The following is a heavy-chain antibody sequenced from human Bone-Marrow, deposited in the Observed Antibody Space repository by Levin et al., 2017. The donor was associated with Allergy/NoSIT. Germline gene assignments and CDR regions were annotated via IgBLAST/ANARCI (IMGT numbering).Heavy chain of an antibody. Sequence: GESLKISCTASGFTFSSHGMHWVRQAPGKGLEWVAVISDDGRDIFYADSVKGRFTISRDNFKSTLYLQMNSLRAEDRGVYYCARDLSDTTMVFYYWGQGTLVTVSS. CDR2: ISDDGRDI. J-gene: IGHJ4*02. CDR3: ARDLSDTTMVFYY. D-gene: IGHD5-18*01. V-gene: IGHV3-30*03. CDR1: GFTFSSHG.